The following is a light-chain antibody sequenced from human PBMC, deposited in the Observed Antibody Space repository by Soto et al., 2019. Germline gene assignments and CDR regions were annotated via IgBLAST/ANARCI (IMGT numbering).Light chain of an antibody. J-gene: IGLJ2*01. CDR2: RNN. CDR1: SSNIGSNY. Sequence: QAVVTQPPSASGTPGQRVTISCSGSSSNIGSNYVYWYQQLPGTAPKLLIYRNNQRPSGVPDRFSGSKSGTSASLAISGLXXXXXXDYYCAAWDDSLSALFGGGTKLTVL. V-gene: IGLV1-47*01. CDR3: AAWDDSLSAL.